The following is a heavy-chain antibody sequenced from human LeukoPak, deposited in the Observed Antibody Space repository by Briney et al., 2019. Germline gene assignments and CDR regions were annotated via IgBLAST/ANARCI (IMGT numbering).Heavy chain of an antibody. CDR3: ARKVDSCGCFDY. V-gene: IGHV3-23*01. J-gene: IGHJ4*02. CDR1: GFTLSNYA. Sequence: PGGSLTLSCAASGFTLSNYALSWVRQAPGKGLEWVSAISAGSRTIYYADSVKGRFTISRDNSKNTLYLQMNSLRAEDTALYYCARKVDSCGCFDYWGKGTLVPVSS. D-gene: IGHD3-22*01. CDR2: ISAGSRTI.